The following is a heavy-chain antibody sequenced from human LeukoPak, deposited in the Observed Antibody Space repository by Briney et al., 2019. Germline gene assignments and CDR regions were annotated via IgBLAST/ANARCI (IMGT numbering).Heavy chain of an antibody. CDR1: GFTFSSYA. D-gene: IGHD3-3*01. CDR3: AKSGYYTGPNPGLDY. Sequence: GGSLRLSCAVFGFTFSSYAMSWVRQAPGKGLEWVSAISGSGDNTYYADSVKGRFTISRDNSKNTLYLQMNSLRAEDTAVYYCAKSGYYTGPNPGLDYWGQGTLVTVSS. V-gene: IGHV3-23*01. CDR2: ISGSGDNT. J-gene: IGHJ4*02.